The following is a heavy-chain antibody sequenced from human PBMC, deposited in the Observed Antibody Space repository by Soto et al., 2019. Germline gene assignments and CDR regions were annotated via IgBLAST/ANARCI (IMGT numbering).Heavy chain of an antibody. V-gene: IGHV1-18*04. J-gene: IGHJ6*02. CDR3: ASADTAMAPYYYYGMDV. Sequence: QVQLVQSGAEVKKPGASVKVSCKASGYTFTSYGISWVRQAPGQGLEWMGWISAYNGNTNYAQKLQGRVTMTTDTSTSTAYMELRSLRSGDTAVYYCASADTAMAPYYYYGMDVWGQGTTVTVSS. D-gene: IGHD5-18*01. CDR1: GYTFTSYG. CDR2: ISAYNGNT.